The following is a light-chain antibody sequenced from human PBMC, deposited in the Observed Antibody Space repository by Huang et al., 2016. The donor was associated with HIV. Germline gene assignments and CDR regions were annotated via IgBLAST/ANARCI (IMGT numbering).Light chain of an antibody. CDR2: GAS. CDR1: QSVSGSH. J-gene: IGKJ5*01. CDR3: QQYGSSPPIT. Sequence: IVLTQSPGTLSLSPGERATLSCRASQSVSGSHLAWYQQKPGQAPRLLIYGASARATGIPDRFSGSGSGTDFTLTISRLEPEDFAVYYCQQYGSSPPITFGQGTRLEIK. V-gene: IGKV3-20*01.